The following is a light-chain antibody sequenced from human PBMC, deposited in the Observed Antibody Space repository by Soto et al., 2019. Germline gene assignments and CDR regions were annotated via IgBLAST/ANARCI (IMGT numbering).Light chain of an antibody. CDR2: GAS. J-gene: IGKJ1*01. CDR3: QQYHSLPRT. V-gene: IGKV3-15*01. CDR1: QSVSTN. Sequence: ELVMTQSPATLSVSPGERATLSCRASQSVSTNLAWYQQKPGQAPRLLIFGASTRAAGIPARFSGSGSGTEFSLTISSLQSEDFAIYYCQQYHSLPRTFGQGTKVEIK.